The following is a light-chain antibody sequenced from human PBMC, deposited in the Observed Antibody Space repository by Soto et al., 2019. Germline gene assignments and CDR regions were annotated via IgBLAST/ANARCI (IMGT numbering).Light chain of an antibody. J-gene: IGLJ1*01. CDR1: SSDVGGYNY. CDR3: SSYTSSTSYV. V-gene: IGLV2-14*03. CDR2: DVS. Sequence: SALTQPASVSGSPGQSITISCTGTSSDVGGYNYVSWYQQHPGKAPKLMIYDVSNRPSGVSNRFSGSKSGNTASLTISGLQAEDEADYYCSSYTSSTSYVFGIGTKLTVL.